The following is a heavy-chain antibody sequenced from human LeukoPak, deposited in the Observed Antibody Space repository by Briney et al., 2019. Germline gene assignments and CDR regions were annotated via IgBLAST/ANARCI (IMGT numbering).Heavy chain of an antibody. CDR1: GFTFSSYA. CDR2: ISGSGGST. J-gene: IGHJ4*02. Sequence: GGSLRLSCAASGFTFSSYAMSWVRQAPGKGLEWVSAISGSGGSTYYADSVKGRFTISRDNSKNTLYLQMNSLRAEDTAVYYCAKDPGGVGIQLWFPVLNYFDYWGQGILVTVSS. D-gene: IGHD5-18*01. V-gene: IGHV3-23*01. CDR3: AKDPGGVGIQLWFPVLNYFDY.